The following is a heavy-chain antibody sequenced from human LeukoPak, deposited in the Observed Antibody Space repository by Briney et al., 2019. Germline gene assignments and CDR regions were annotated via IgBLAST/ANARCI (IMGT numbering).Heavy chain of an antibody. J-gene: IGHJ4*02. D-gene: IGHD6-19*01. CDR3: AREPVPLYSSGPSLGDY. CDR1: GYTFTGYY. CDR2: INPNSGGT. Sequence: ASVKVSCKASGYTFTGYYLHWVRQAPGQGLEWMGRINPNSGGTNYAQKFQGRVTMTRDTSISTAYMELTRVRYDDTAIYYCAREPVPLYSSGPSLGDYWGQGTLVTVS. V-gene: IGHV1-2*06.